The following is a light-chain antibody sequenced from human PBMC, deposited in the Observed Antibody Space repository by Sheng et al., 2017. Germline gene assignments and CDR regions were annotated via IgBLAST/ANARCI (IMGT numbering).Light chain of an antibody. CDR3: QQYGSSPLT. V-gene: IGKV3-20*01. Sequence: EIVLTQSPGTLSLSPGEGATLSCRASQAISSNYLAWYQQKPGQAPRLLIFDTSSRATGIPDRFSGSGFGTDFTLTISRLEPEDFAVYYCQQYGSSPLTFGGGTKVEIK. J-gene: IGKJ4*01. CDR2: DTS. CDR1: QAISSNY.